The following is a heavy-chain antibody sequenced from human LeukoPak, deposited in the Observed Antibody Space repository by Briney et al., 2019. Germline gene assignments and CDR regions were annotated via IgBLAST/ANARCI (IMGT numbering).Heavy chain of an antibody. Sequence: GASVKVSCKASGYTFTSYGISWVRKAPGQGLEWMGWISAYNGNTNYAQKLQGRVTMTTDTSTSTAYMELRSLRSDDTAVYYCARAGSVLRYFDWYDYWGQGTLVTVSS. V-gene: IGHV1-18*01. CDR1: GYTFTSYG. CDR3: ARAGSVLRYFDWYDY. CDR2: ISAYNGNT. J-gene: IGHJ4*02. D-gene: IGHD3-9*01.